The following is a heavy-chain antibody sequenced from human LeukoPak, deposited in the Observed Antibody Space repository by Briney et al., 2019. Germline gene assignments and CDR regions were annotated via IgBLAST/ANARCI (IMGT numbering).Heavy chain of an antibody. D-gene: IGHD3-16*02. J-gene: IGHJ4*02. Sequence: SETLSLTCTVSGGSISSYYWGWIRQPPGKGLEWIGSIYYSGSTYYNPSLKSRVTISVDTSKNQFSLKLSSVTAADTAVYYCARGPSDYVWGSYRYGFDYWGQGTLVTVSS. CDR3: ARGPSDYVWGSYRYGFDY. CDR1: GGSISSYY. CDR2: IYYSGST. V-gene: IGHV4-39*01.